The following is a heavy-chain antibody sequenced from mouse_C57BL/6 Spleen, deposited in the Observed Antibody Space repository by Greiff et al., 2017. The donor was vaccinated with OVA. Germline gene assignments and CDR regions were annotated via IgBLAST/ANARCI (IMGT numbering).Heavy chain of an antibody. CDR2: INPNNGGT. CDR1: GYTFTDYY. V-gene: IGHV1-26*01. J-gene: IGHJ4*01. Sequence: EVQLQQSGPELVKPGASVKISCKASGYTFTDYYMNWVKQSHGKSLEWIGDINPNNGGTSYNQKFKGKATLTVDKSSSTAYMELRSLTSEDSAVYYCARTYYDYDYYAMDYWGQGTSVTVSS. CDR3: ARTYYDYDYYAMDY. D-gene: IGHD2-4*01.